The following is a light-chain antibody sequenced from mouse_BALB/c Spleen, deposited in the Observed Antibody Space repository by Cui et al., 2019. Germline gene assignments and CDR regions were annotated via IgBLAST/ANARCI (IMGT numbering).Light chain of an antibody. CDR2: DTS. Sequence: QIVLTQSPAIMSASPGEKVTMTCSASSSVSYMHWYQQKSGTSPKRWIYDTSKLASGVPARFSGSGSGTSYSLTISSMDAEDAATYYCQQWSSNPPTFGGGTKLEIK. J-gene: IGKJ2*01. CDR1: SSVSY. CDR3: QQWSSNPPT. V-gene: IGKV4-59*01.